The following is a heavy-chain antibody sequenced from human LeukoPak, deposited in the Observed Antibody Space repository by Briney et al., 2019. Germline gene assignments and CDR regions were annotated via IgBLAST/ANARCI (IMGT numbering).Heavy chain of an antibody. J-gene: IGHJ6*02. CDR1: VGSISSYY. Sequence: SETLSLTCTVSVGSISSYYWRWIRQPAGKGLEWIGRLYTSGSTNYNPSLKSRVTMSVDTSNTLFSLKLSSVTAADTAVYYGARDSSPLLWGSDYGMDVWGQGNTVTVSS. CDR2: LYTSGST. CDR3: ARDSSPLLWGSDYGMDV. V-gene: IGHV4-4*07. D-gene: IGHD3-10*01.